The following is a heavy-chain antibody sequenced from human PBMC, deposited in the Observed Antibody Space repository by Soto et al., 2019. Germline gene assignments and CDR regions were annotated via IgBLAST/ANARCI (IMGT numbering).Heavy chain of an antibody. CDR2: INDGNGNT. Sequence: QVQFVQSGAEVKKPGASVKVSCKASGYTFTSYAMHWVRQAPGQRLEWMGWINDGNGNTKYSQKFQGRVTITRDTSASTANMELSSLTSEDTAVYYCARSTSSSLRLFESWGQGTLVTVSS. V-gene: IGHV1-3*01. CDR3: ARSTSSSLRLFES. CDR1: GYTFTSYA. J-gene: IGHJ4*02. D-gene: IGHD2-2*01.